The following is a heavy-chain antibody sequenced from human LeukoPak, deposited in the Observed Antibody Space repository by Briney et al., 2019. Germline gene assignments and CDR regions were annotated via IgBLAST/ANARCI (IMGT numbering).Heavy chain of an antibody. CDR3: ARLYYDFWSVQTEWAFDY. Sequence: GSLRLSCAASGFTFSSYWMSWVRQAPGKGLEWVANIKQDGSEKYYVDSVKGRFTISRDNAKNSLYLQMNSLRAEDTAVYYCARLYYDFWSVQTEWAFDYWGQGTLVTVSS. J-gene: IGHJ4*02. CDR1: GFTFSSYW. V-gene: IGHV3-7*01. CDR2: IKQDGSEK. D-gene: IGHD3-3*01.